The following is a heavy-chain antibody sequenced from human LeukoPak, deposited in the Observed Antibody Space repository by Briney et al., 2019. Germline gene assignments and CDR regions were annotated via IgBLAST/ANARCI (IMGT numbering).Heavy chain of an antibody. CDR1: GGSFSGYY. D-gene: IGHD3-10*01. Sequence: NPSETLSLTCAVYGGSFSGYYWSWIRQPPGKGLEWIGEINHSGSTNYNPSLKSRVTISVDTSKNQFSLKLSSVTAADTAVYYCARNYYGSGSSFDYWGQGTLVTVSS. CDR3: ARNYYGSGSSFDY. J-gene: IGHJ4*02. CDR2: INHSGST. V-gene: IGHV4-34*01.